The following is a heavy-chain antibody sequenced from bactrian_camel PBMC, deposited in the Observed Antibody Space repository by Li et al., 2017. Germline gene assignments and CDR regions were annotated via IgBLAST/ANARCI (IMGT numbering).Heavy chain of an antibody. CDR3: AVGGRICSGWILAEEYDY. J-gene: IGHJ4*01. D-gene: IGHD1*01. V-gene: IGHV3S1*01. CDR2: INGGGSST. Sequence: VQLVESGGGSVQDGGSLRLSCVAPGYMIRSSCMGIFRQAPGKGLEWVSVINGGGSSTYYADSVKGRFTISRDNAKNTLYLQMNNLKPEDTATYYCAVGGRICSGWILAEEYDYWGQGTQVTVS. CDR1: GYMIRSSC.